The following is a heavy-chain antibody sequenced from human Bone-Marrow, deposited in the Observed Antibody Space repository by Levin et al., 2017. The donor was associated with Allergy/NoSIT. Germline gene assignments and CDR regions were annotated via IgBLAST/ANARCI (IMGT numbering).Heavy chain of an antibody. D-gene: IGHD3-10*01. CDR3: ARDYGSTDAFKI. Sequence: GESLKISCKASGYTFSDYYIHWVRQAPGQGPAWMGWINPYNGFTNYGQNFQGRVTMTRDTSINTVYMTLSGLTYDDTAIYYCARDYGSTDAFKIWGQGTMVTVSS. J-gene: IGHJ3*02. V-gene: IGHV1-2*02. CDR1: GYTFSDYY. CDR2: INPYNGFT.